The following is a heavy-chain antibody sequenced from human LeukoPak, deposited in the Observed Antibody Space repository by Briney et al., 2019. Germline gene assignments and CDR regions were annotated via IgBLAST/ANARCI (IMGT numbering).Heavy chain of an antibody. CDR1: GFTFTTYW. D-gene: IGHD4-17*01. J-gene: IGHJ5*02. CDR2: INPDGSQT. CDR3: ARDLGYGALDP. V-gene: IGHV3-7*01. Sequence: GSLRLSCAASGFTFTTYWMNWVRPAPGKGLEWVALINPDGSQTIYVDSVKGRFTISRDNAENSLYLQMNTLRAEDTAVYYCARDLGYGALDPWGQGTLVTVSS.